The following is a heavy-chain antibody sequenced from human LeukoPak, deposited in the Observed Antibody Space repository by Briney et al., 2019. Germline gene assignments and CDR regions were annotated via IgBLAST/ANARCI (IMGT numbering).Heavy chain of an antibody. J-gene: IGHJ4*02. V-gene: IGHV3-74*01. CDR2: VNPDGSST. D-gene: IGHD3-16*01. CDR1: GFTISGFW. CDR3: ARGGSYGDY. Sequence: GGSLRLSCAASGFTISGFWMHWVRQAPGKGLVWVSRVNPDGSSTIYGDSVKGRFTSSRDNAKNTLYLQMNSLRAEDTAVYYCARGGSYGDYWGQGILVTVSS.